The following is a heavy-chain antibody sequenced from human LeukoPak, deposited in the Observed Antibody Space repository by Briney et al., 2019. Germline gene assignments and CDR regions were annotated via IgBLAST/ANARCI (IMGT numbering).Heavy chain of an antibody. CDR2: IIPILGIA. CDR1: GGXFSSYA. D-gene: IGHD3-16*01. J-gene: IGHJ4*02. Sequence: SVKVSCKASGGXFSSYAISWVRQAPGQGLEWMGRIIPILGIANYAHKFQGRVTITADKSTSTAYMELSSLRSEDTAVYYCARLFGHYDYVWGSYPPAAAKYYFDYWGQGTLVTVSS. V-gene: IGHV1-69*04. CDR3: ARLFGHYDYVWGSYPPAAAKYYFDY.